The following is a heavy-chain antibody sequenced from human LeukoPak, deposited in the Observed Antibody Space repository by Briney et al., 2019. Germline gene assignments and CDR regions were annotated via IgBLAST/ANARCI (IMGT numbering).Heavy chain of an antibody. CDR2: IYYSGST. J-gene: IGHJ4*02. D-gene: IGHD1-7*01. CDR3: ARGVITGTTAFDY. V-gene: IGHV4-31*03. Sequence: SETLSLTCTVSGGSISSGGYYWSWIRQHPGKGLEWIGYIYYSGSTYYNPSLKSRVTISVDTSKNQFSLKLSSVTAADTAVYYCARGVITGTTAFDYWGQGTLVTVSS. CDR1: GGSISSGGYY.